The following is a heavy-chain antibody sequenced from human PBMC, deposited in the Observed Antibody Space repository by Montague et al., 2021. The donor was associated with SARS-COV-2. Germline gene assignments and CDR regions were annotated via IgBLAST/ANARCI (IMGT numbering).Heavy chain of an antibody. CDR1: GGSISSGGYY. V-gene: IGHV4-31*03. Sequence: TLSLTCIVSGGSISSGGYYWSWIRQHSGKGLEWIGYIYYSGSTYYNPSLKSRLSISLDTSKNHFSLRLSSVTAADTAVYYCARSESPSYSSSPFDYWGQGTLVTVSS. D-gene: IGHD6-13*01. CDR2: IYYSGST. CDR3: ARSESPSYSSSPFDY. J-gene: IGHJ4*02.